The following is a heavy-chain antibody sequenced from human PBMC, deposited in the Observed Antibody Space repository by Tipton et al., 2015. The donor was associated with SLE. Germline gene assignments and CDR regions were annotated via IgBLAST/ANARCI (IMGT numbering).Heavy chain of an antibody. Sequence: TLSLTCTVSGDSMTSDFYFWGWIRQAPGKGLEWIGTIHHSGITYYNPSLKSRVTISVDTSKNQFSLKVRSVTAADTAVYYCAREYSGYDYRTFDHWGQGTLVTVSS. J-gene: IGHJ4*02. V-gene: IGHV4-38-2*02. CDR1: GDSMTSDFYF. CDR2: IHHSGIT. CDR3: AREYSGYDYRTFDH. D-gene: IGHD5-12*01.